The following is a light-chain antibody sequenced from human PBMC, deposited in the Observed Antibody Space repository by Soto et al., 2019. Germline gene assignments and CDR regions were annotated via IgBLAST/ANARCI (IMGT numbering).Light chain of an antibody. CDR3: HSRA. CDR1: QDISNY. V-gene: IGKV1-17*03. CDR2: VAS. J-gene: IGKJ5*01. Sequence: DIQITQSPSSLSASVGDRVTITCRASQDISNYLAWFQQKPGKVPKRLISVASSLQSGVPSRFGGSGSGTEVTLTISSLQPDDFATYFCHSRAFGQGTRLE.